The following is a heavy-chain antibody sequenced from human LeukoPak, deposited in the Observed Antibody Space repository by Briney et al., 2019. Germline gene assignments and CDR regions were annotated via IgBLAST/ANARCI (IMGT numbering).Heavy chain of an antibody. J-gene: IGHJ5*01. V-gene: IGHV4-59*01. CDR2: IHYSGST. Sequence: SETLSLTCTVSGDSITSYYWNWIRQPPGKGLDWIGYIHYSGSTKYSPSLKSRVTISVDTSKNQFSLRLSSVTAADTAVYYCARFRDGYNLWFDPWGQGALVPVSS. CDR3: ARFRDGYNLWFDP. CDR1: GDSITSYY. D-gene: IGHD5-24*01.